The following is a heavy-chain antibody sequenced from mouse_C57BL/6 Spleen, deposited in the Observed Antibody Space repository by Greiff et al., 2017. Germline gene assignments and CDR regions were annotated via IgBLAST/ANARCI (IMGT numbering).Heavy chain of an antibody. D-gene: IGHD2-5*01. V-gene: IGHV4-1*01. CDR1: GIDFSRYW. CDR2: INPDSSTI. J-gene: IGHJ4*01. CDR3: ARRGAPYSNYVWAMGY. Sequence: EVQLQESGGGLVQPGGSLKLSCAASGIDFSRYWMSWVRRAPGKGLEWIGEINPDSSTINYAPSLQDKFIISRDNAKNTLYLQMSKVRSEATALYYCARRGAPYSNYVWAMGYWGQGTSVTVSS.